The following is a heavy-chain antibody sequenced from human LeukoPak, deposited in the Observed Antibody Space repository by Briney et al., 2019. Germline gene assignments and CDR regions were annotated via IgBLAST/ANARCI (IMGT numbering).Heavy chain of an antibody. Sequence: GGSLRLSCAASGFTFSSYGMHWVRQAPGKGLEWVAFIRYDGSNKYYADSVKGRFTISRDNSKDTLYLQMNSLRAEDTAVYYCAKDRTTTVVTPGRGFYYYYYMDVWGKGTTVTISS. CDR2: IRYDGSNK. CDR3: AKDRTTTVVTPGRGFYYYYYMDV. CDR1: GFTFSSYG. D-gene: IGHD4-23*01. J-gene: IGHJ6*03. V-gene: IGHV3-30*02.